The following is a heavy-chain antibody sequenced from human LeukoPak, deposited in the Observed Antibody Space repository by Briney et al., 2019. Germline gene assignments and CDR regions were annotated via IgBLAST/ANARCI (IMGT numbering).Heavy chain of an antibody. D-gene: IGHD5-24*01. CDR2: IKQDGSKK. Sequence: GGSLRLSCVASGFPFSSYWMTWVRQAPGKGLEWVANIKQDGSKKSYVDSVKGRFTISRDNAKNSLYLQMNSLRAKDTAIYYCTRVGYIDEGIDYWGQGTLVTVSS. CDR1: GFPFSSYW. CDR3: TRVGYIDEGIDY. V-gene: IGHV3-7*04. J-gene: IGHJ4*02.